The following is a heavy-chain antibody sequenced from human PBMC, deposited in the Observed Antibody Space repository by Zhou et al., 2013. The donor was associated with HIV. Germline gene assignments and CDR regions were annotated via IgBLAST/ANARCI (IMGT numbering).Heavy chain of an antibody. CDR2: LNPDSGNT. CDR1: GYTFSNYD. Sequence: QVQLVQSGAELKEPGASVRVSCKASGYTFSNYDINWVRQAPGQGLEWMGWLNPDSGNTGYAQKFQGRIALSWNSSMNTAYMEVNCLKSEDTAVYYCGTIPHLSGSTSGHDCELGEATSWGRGTPV. D-gene: IGHD3-16*01. J-gene: IGHJ4*02. CDR3: GTIPHLSGSTSGHDCELGEATS. V-gene: IGHV1-8*01.